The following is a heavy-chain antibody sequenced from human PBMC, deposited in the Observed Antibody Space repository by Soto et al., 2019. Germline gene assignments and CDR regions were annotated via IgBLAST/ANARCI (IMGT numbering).Heavy chain of an antibody. D-gene: IGHD6-13*01. Sequence: EVQLVESGGGLVQPGGSLRRSCAASGFTFSDHYMDWVRQAPGKGLEWVGRTRNKANSYTTEYAASVKGRFTISRDDSKNSLYLQMNSLKTEDTAVYYCATAGIAAAGTWGQGTLVTVSS. CDR2: TRNKANSYTT. CDR1: GFTFSDHY. V-gene: IGHV3-72*01. CDR3: ATAGIAAAGT. J-gene: IGHJ4*02.